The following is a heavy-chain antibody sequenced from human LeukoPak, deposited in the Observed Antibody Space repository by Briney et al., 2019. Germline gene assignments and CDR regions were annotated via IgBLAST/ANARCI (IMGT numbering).Heavy chain of an antibody. CDR3: AKSGKGPFDY. V-gene: IGHV3-23*01. Sequence: GASLRLFCAASGFTFSSYAMSWDRQAPGKGLEWVSAISGSGGSTYYADSVKGRFTISRDNSKNTLYLQMNSLRAEDTAVYYCAKSGKGPFDYWGQGTLVTVSS. J-gene: IGHJ4*02. CDR2: ISGSGGST. CDR1: GFTFSSYA. D-gene: IGHD3-10*01.